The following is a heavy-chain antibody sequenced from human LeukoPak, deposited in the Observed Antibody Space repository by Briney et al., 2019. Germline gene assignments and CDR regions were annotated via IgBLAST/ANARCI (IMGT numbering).Heavy chain of an antibody. J-gene: IGHJ4*02. D-gene: IGHD1-14*01. CDR2: INPGGGSP. V-gene: IGHV1-46*04. Sequence: ASVKVSCKASGYIFTTYYIHWVRHAPGQGLEWMGVINPGGGSPSYAPKLQGRVTMTRDTSTSTVYMELSSLTSEDTAVYYCARGTLANRYYFDYWGQGTLVTVSS. CDR3: ARGTLANRYYFDY. CDR1: GYIFTTYY.